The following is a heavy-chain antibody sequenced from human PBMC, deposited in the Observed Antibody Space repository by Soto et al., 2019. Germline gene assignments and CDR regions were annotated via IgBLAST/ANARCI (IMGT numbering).Heavy chain of an antibody. D-gene: IGHD3-9*01. J-gene: IGHJ4*02. CDR1: GGSISSYY. CDR3: AGWELRYFDWLLYGPQYYFDY. Sequence: SETLSLTCTVSGGSISSYYWSWIRQPPGKGLEWIGYIYYSGSTTYNPSLKSRVTISVDTSKNQFSLKLSSVTAADTAVYYCAGWELRYFDWLLYGPQYYFDYWGQGTLVTVSS. V-gene: IGHV4-59*12. CDR2: IYYSGST.